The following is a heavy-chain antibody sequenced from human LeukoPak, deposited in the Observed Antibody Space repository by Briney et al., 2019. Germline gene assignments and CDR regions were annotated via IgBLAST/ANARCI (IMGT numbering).Heavy chain of an antibody. J-gene: IGHJ4*02. CDR3: ARDDGETTVTTRENY. D-gene: IGHD4-17*01. CDR1: GGTFSSYA. CDR2: IIPILGIA. Sequence: SVKVSCKASGGTFSSYAISWVRQAPGQGLEWMGRIIPILGIANYAQKFQGRVTITADKSTSTAYMELSSLRSEDTAVYYCARDDGETTVTTRENYWGQGTLVTVSS. V-gene: IGHV1-69*04.